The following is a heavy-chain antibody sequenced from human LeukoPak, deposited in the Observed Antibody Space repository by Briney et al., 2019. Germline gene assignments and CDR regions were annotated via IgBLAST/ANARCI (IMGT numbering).Heavy chain of an antibody. CDR2: ISSTGNNI. CDR1: GFTFTIYT. D-gene: IGHD4-17*01. CDR3: ARGLRRGDY. Sequence: GGSLRLSCAASGFTFTIYTMNWVRQAPGRGLEWVSSISSTGNNIYYADSVKGRSTISRDNAKVSLYLEMNSLRAEDTAVYYCARGLRRGDYWGQGTLVTVSS. V-gene: IGHV3-21*01. J-gene: IGHJ4*02.